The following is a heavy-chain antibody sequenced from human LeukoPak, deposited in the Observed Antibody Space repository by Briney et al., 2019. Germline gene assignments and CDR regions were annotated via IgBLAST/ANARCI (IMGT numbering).Heavy chain of an antibody. Sequence: PGGSLRPSCAASGFTFSSYAMSWVRQAPGKGLEWVAVIWYDGSNKYYADSVKGRFTISRDNSKNTLYLQMNSLRAEDTAVYYCAKDLYYDSSGPFDYWGQGTLVTVSS. J-gene: IGHJ4*02. CDR2: IWYDGSNK. CDR1: GFTFSSYA. D-gene: IGHD3-22*01. V-gene: IGHV3-33*06. CDR3: AKDLYYDSSGPFDY.